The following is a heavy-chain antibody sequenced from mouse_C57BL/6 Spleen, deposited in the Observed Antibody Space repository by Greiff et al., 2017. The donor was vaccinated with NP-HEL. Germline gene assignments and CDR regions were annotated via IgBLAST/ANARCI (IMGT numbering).Heavy chain of an antibody. J-gene: IGHJ2*01. CDR1: GYTFTDYN. D-gene: IGHD2-1*01. V-gene: IGHV1-18*01. Sequence: EVQLQQSGPELVKPGASVKIPCKASGYTFTDYNMDWVKQSHGKSLEWIGDINPNNGGTIYNQKFKGKATLTVDKSSSTAYMELRSLTSEDTAVYDCARRSYGNYVSYFDYWGQGTTLTVSS. CDR2: INPNNGGT. CDR3: ARRSYGNYVSYFDY.